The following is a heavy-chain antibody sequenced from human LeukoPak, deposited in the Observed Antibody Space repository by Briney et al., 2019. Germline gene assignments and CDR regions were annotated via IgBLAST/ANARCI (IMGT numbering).Heavy chain of an antibody. V-gene: IGHV3-21*04. J-gene: IGHJ5*02. Sequence: GGPLRLSCAASGFTFSSYSMNWVRQAPGKGLEWVSSISTSSSYIYYADSVKGRFTISRDNSKNTLYLQMNSLRAEDTAVYYCAKDQGYYYGSGSTNWFDPWGQGTLVTVSS. CDR1: GFTFSSYS. D-gene: IGHD3-10*01. CDR3: AKDQGYYYGSGSTNWFDP. CDR2: ISTSSSYI.